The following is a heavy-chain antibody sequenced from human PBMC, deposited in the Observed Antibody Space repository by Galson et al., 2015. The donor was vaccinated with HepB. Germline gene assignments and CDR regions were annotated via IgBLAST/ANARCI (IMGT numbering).Heavy chain of an antibody. J-gene: IGHJ4*02. Sequence: LRLSCAASGFTFSSYAMSWVRQAPGKGLEWVSAISGSGGSTYYADSVKGRFTISRDNSKNTLYLQMNSLRAEDTAVYYCAKGQRRGQYYFDYWGQGTLVTVSS. CDR3: AKGQRRGQYYFDY. V-gene: IGHV3-23*01. CDR2: ISGSGGST. CDR1: GFTFSSYA.